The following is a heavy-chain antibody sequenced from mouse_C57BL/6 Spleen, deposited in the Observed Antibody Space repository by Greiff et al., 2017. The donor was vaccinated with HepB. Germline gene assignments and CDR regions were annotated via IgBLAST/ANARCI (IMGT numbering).Heavy chain of an antibody. J-gene: IGHJ3*01. CDR1: GYSITSGYY. D-gene: IGHD2-3*01. CDR2: ISYDGSN. CDR3: ARQDGYYEWFAY. V-gene: IGHV3-6*01. Sequence: VQLKESGPGLVKPSQSLSLTCSVTGYSITSGYYWNWIRQFPGNKLEWMGYISYDGSNNYNPSLKNRISITRDTSKNQFFLKLNSVTTEDTATYYCARQDGYYEWFAYWGQGTLVTVSA.